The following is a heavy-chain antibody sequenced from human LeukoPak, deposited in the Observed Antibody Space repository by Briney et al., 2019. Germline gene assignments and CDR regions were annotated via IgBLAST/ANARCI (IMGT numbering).Heavy chain of an antibody. CDR1: GGSISSYY. CDR3: ASSSGWYYYFDY. CDR2: IYYSGSA. D-gene: IGHD6-19*01. Sequence: PSETLSLTCTVSGGSISSYYWSCIRQPPGKGREWIGYIYYSGSANYNPSLKSRVTISVDTSKNQFSLKLSSVTAADTAVYYCASSSGWYYYFDYWGQGTLVTVSS. J-gene: IGHJ4*02. V-gene: IGHV4-59*01.